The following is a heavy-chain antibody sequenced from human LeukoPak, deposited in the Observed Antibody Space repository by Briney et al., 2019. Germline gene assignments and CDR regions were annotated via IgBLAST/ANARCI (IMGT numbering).Heavy chain of an antibody. Sequence: ASVEVSCKASGYTFTSYGISWVRQAPGQGLEWMGWISAYNGNTNYAHHLQGRVTMTTDTSTSTAYMELRSLISDDTAAYFCATDDIAVAGTNFDYWGQGTLVTVSS. J-gene: IGHJ4*02. V-gene: IGHV1-18*01. CDR2: ISAYNGNT. D-gene: IGHD6-19*01. CDR1: GYTFTSYG. CDR3: ATDDIAVAGTNFDY.